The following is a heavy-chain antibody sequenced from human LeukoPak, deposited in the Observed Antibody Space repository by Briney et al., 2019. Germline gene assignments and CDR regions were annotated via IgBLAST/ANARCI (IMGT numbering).Heavy chain of an antibody. J-gene: IGHJ4*02. CDR1: GFTFSSYA. CDR2: ISYDGSNK. CDR3: AKDLRPDGVDNFDH. Sequence: GGSLRLSCAASGFTFSSYAMHWVRQAPGKGLEWVAVISYDGSNKYYADSVKGRFTISRDNSKNTLYLQMNSLRAEDTATYYCAKDLRPDGVDNFDHWGQGILVTVSS. V-gene: IGHV3-30-3*01. D-gene: IGHD2-8*01.